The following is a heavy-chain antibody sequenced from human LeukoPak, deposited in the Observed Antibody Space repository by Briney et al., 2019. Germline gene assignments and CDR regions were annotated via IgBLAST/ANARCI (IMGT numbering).Heavy chain of an antibody. CDR1: SRSFSGFY. CDR3: ARGRHDPLEYGYYMDV. D-gene: IGHD3-3*01. CDR2: INQPGKT. J-gene: IGHJ6*03. Sequence: SETLSLTCAVVSRSFSGFYWTWIPKTPGKGLEWLRYINQPGKTNHNPSLTDYNPPLKSRVTISVDSSKNQLSLKVNSVTAADTGVYYCARGRHDPLEYGYYMDVWRKGRTVTVSS. V-gene: IGHV4-34*01.